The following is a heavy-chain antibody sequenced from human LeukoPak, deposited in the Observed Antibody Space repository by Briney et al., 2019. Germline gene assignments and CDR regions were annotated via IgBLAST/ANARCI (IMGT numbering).Heavy chain of an antibody. D-gene: IGHD3-22*01. CDR2: ISYDGSNK. CDR3: AKEIGNYYYDSSEQRSAFDI. J-gene: IGHJ3*02. CDR1: GFTFSSYG. Sequence: PGGSLRLSCAASGFTFSSYGMHWVRQAPGKGLEWVAVISYDGSNKYYADSVKGRFTISRDNSKNTLYLQMNSLRAEDTAVYYCAKEIGNYYYDSSEQRSAFDIWGQGTMVTVSS. V-gene: IGHV3-30*18.